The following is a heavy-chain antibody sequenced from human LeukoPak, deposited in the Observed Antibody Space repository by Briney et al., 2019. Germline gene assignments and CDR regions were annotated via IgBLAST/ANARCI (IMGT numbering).Heavy chain of an antibody. Sequence: SETLSLTCTVSGGSISIYYWNWIRQPPGKGLEWIGYIYHSGSTYYNPSLKSRVTISVDRSKNQFSLKLSSVTAADTAVYYCARERHYTMDVWGQGTTVTVSS. V-gene: IGHV4-59*12. CDR1: GGSISIYY. CDR2: IYHSGST. CDR3: ARERHYTMDV. J-gene: IGHJ6*02. D-gene: IGHD3-10*01.